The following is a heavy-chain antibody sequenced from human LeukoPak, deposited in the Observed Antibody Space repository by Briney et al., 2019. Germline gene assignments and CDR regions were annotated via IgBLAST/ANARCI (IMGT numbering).Heavy chain of an antibody. Sequence: GASVKVSCKASGYSFTVYYIHWVRQAPGQGLEWMGWINPNSGYTNYAQRFQGRVTLTRDTSISTAYMELSRLRSDDTAVYYCARAGNYYYYYYMDVWGKGTTVTISS. CDR2: INPNSGYT. V-gene: IGHV1-2*02. J-gene: IGHJ6*03. CDR1: GYSFTVYY. D-gene: IGHD6-13*01. CDR3: ARAGNYYYYYYMDV.